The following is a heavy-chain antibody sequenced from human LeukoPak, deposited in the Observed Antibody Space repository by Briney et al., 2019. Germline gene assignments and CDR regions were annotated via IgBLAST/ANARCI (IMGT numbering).Heavy chain of an antibody. V-gene: IGHV3-21*04. D-gene: IGHD5-12*01. CDR1: KFTFSSYS. J-gene: IGHJ4*02. CDR2: ISSSSDYM. Sequence: GGSLRLSCAASKFTFSSYSMNWVRQAPGKGLEWVSSISSSSDYMYYADSVKGRFTISRDNAKNSLYLQMNSLRAEDTALYHCVQAGDSGYEGSNLFDYWGQGTLVTVSS. CDR3: VQAGDSGYEGSNLFDY.